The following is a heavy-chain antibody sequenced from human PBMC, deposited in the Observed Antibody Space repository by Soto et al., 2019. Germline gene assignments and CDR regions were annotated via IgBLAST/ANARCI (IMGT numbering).Heavy chain of an antibody. D-gene: IGHD6-13*01. Sequence: ASVKVSCKVSGYTLTELSMHWVRQAPGKGLEWMGGFDPEDGETIYAQKFQGRVTMTEDTSTDTAYMELSSLRSADTAVYYCATGGDVAAAAHRYYYGMDVGGQGTRVTVSS. CDR1: GYTLTELS. V-gene: IGHV1-24*01. CDR3: ATGGDVAAAAHRYYYGMDV. J-gene: IGHJ6*02. CDR2: FDPEDGET.